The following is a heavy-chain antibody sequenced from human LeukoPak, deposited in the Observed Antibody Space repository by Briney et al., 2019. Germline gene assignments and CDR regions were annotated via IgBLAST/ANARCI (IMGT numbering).Heavy chain of an antibody. CDR2: INSDGSST. V-gene: IGHV3-74*01. D-gene: IGHD3-22*01. J-gene: IGHJ4*02. Sequence: GGSLRLSCAASGFTFSSYWMHWVRQAPGKGLVWVSRINSDGSSTSYADSVKGRFTISRDNATNTLYLQMNSLRAEDTAVYYCARGDYYDSSAKFDYWGQGTLVTVSS. CDR1: GFTFSSYW. CDR3: ARGDYYDSSAKFDY.